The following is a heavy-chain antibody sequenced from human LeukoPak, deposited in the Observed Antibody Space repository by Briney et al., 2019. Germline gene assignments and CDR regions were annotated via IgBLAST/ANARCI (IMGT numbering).Heavy chain of an antibody. V-gene: IGHV3-21*01. D-gene: IGHD6-19*01. Sequence: GGSLRLSCAASGFIFSNYSMNWVRQAPGKGLGWVSSISSSSSYIFYADSVKGRFTISRDNAKNSLYLQMNSLRAEDTAVYYCARDEEGIAVAGTFDYWGQGTLVTVSS. CDR2: ISSSSSYI. J-gene: IGHJ4*02. CDR1: GFIFSNYS. CDR3: ARDEEGIAVAGTFDY.